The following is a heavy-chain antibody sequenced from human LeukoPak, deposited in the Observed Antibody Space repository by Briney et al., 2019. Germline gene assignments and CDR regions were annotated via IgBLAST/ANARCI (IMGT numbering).Heavy chain of an antibody. CDR1: GFTFSSYW. CDR2: IKQDGGEK. CDR3: AREGVVVPAALYYYYYMDV. J-gene: IGHJ6*03. D-gene: IGHD2-2*01. V-gene: IGHV3-7*01. Sequence: GGSLRLSCAASGFTFSSYWMSWVRQAPGKGLEWVANIKQDGGEKYYVDSVKGRFTISRDNAKNSLYLQMNSLRAEDTAVYYCAREGVVVPAALYYYYYMDVWGKGTTVTISS.